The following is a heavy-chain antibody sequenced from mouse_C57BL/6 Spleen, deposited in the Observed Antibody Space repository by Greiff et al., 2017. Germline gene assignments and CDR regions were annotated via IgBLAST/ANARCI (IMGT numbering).Heavy chain of an antibody. J-gene: IGHJ2*01. V-gene: IGHV1-72*01. Sequence: QVQLKQPGAELVKPGASVKLSCKASGYTFTSYWMHWVKQRPGRGLEWIGRIDPNSGGTKYNEKFKSKATLTVDKPSSTAYMQLSSLTSEDSAVYYCARSPITTVVATGYFDYWGQGTTLTVSS. CDR1: GYTFTSYW. D-gene: IGHD1-1*01. CDR3: ARSPITTVVATGYFDY. CDR2: IDPNSGGT.